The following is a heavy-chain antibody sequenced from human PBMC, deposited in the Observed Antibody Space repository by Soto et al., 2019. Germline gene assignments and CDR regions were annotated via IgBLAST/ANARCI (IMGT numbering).Heavy chain of an antibody. CDR2: INSDGSRT. V-gene: IGHV3-74*01. J-gene: IGHJ6*02. Sequence: GSLRLSCSASGLNFSRYWTHWVRQVPGRGLVWVSHINSDGSRTTYADSVKGRFTISRDNAKNTLYLQMNSLRAEDTAVYYCARDLSSCSSARCYSYYYGMDVWGQGTTVTVSS. D-gene: IGHD2-2*01. CDR1: GLNFSRYW. CDR3: ARDLSSCSSARCYSYYYGMDV.